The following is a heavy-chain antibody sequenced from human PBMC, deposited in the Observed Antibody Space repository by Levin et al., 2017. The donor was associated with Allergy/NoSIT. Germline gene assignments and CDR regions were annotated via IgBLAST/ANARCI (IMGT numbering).Heavy chain of an antibody. D-gene: IGHD3-10*01. CDR1: GGTFSNYA. CDR3: ARDPTSYYGSGTYPRPNWFDP. J-gene: IGHJ5*02. V-gene: IGHV1-69*06. Sequence: GASVKVSCKASGGTFSNYAINWVRQAPGQGLEWMGGIIPMFGTTTYAQKFQGRVTITADKSTGTAYMELSSLRSDDTAVYYCARDPTSYYGSGTYPRPNWFDPWGQGTLVTVSS. CDR2: IIPMFGTT.